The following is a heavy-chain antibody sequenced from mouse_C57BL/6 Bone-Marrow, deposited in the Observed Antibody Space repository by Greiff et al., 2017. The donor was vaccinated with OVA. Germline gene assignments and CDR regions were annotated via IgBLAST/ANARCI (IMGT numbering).Heavy chain of an antibody. CDR2: IYPSDSET. CDR3: ARREVVTSDVGDCDY. V-gene: IGHV1-61*01. J-gene: IGHJ2*01. Sequence: QVQLQQPGAELVRPGSSVKLSCKASGYTFTSYWMDWVKQRPGQGLEWIGNIYPSDSETHYNQKFKDKATLTVDKSSSTAYMQLSSLTSEDSAVYYCARREVVTSDVGDCDYWGQGTTLTVSS. CDR1: GYTFTSYW. D-gene: IGHD2-2*01.